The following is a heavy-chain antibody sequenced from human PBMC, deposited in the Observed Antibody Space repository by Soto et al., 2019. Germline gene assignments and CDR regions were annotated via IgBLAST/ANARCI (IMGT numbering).Heavy chain of an antibody. CDR3: ARQEGYTAGCQGY. J-gene: IGHJ4*02. CDR2: IYYSGVT. V-gene: IGHV4-39*01. Sequence: QLQLQESGPGLVKPSETLSLTCTVSDNSISSSRYYWGWIRQPPGEGLEWIGNIYYSGVTNYNPSLKSRLTISLDTSKRQFSLKLSSVSAADTAVYYCARQEGYTAGCQGYWGPGTLVTVAS. D-gene: IGHD2-21*02. CDR1: DNSISSSRYY.